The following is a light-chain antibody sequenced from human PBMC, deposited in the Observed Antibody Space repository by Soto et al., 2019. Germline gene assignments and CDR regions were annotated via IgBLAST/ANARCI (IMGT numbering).Light chain of an antibody. Sequence: DIQMTQSPSSLSASVGDRVTITCRASQSISSYLNWYQQKPGKAPKLLIYAASSLQSGVPSRFSGSGSGTDFTLTISSLQPEDFATYYCQHSYSTPGGFGQGTKVEIK. J-gene: IGKJ1*01. CDR3: QHSYSTPGG. CDR1: QSISSY. V-gene: IGKV1-39*01. CDR2: AAS.